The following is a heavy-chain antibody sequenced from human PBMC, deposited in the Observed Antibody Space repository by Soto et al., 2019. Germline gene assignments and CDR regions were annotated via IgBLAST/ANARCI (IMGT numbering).Heavy chain of an antibody. Sequence: ASVKVSCKASGGTFSSYTISWVRQAPGQGLEWMGRIIPILGIANYAQKFQGRVTITADKSTSTAYMELSSLRSEDTAVYYCARPYSGYDRGDYWGQGTLVTVSS. CDR1: GGTFSSYT. V-gene: IGHV1-69*02. J-gene: IGHJ4*02. D-gene: IGHD5-12*01. CDR3: ARPYSGYDRGDY. CDR2: IIPILGIA.